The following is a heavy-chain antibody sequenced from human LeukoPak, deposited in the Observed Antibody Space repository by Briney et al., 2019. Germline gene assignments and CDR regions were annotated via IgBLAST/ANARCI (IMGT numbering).Heavy chain of an antibody. D-gene: IGHD4-23*01. J-gene: IGHJ4*02. Sequence: GRSLRLSCAASGFTFSSYAMHWVRQAPGKGLEWVAVISYDGSNKYYADSVKGRFTISRDNSKNTLYLQMNSLRAEDTAVYYCARVFVVRYYFDYWGQGTLVTVSS. V-gene: IGHV3-30-3*01. CDR2: ISYDGSNK. CDR1: GFTFSSYA. CDR3: ARVFVVRYYFDY.